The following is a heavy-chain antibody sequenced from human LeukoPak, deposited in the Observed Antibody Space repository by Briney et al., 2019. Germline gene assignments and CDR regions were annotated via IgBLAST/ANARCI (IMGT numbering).Heavy chain of an antibody. Sequence: PGGSLRLSCAASGFTFSSYAMSWVRQAPGKGLEWVSAISGSGGSTYYADSVKGRFTISRDNSKNTLYLQMNSLRAEDTAVYYCASRETLRLYYFDYWGQGTQVTVSS. CDR3: ASRETLRLYYFDY. D-gene: IGHD3-10*01. V-gene: IGHV3-23*01. CDR2: ISGSGGST. CDR1: GFTFSSYA. J-gene: IGHJ4*02.